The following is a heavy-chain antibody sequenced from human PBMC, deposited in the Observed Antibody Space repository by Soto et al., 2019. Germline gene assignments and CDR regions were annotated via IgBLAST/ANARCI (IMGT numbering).Heavy chain of an antibody. CDR3: ARGGAVAGPFDY. Sequence: PSETLSLTCAVYGGSLRGYYWSWIRQPPGMAPEWIGEINHSGSTNYNPSLKSRVTISVDTSKNHISLKVMSVIVADTAVFYCARGGAVAGPFDYWGQGSQVTVSS. CDR2: INHSGST. CDR1: GGSLRGYY. V-gene: IGHV4-34*01. D-gene: IGHD6-19*01. J-gene: IGHJ4*02.